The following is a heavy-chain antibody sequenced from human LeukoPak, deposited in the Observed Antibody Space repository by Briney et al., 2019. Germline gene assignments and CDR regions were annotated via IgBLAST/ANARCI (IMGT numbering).Heavy chain of an antibody. J-gene: IGHJ4*02. Sequence: GGSLRLSCAASGFTFSSYGMHWVRQAPGKGLEWVAFIRNDGRNEYADSVKGRFTVSRDNSKNTLYLQMNSLRAEDTAVYYCAKDTQGGPGLWGQGTLVTVSS. CDR2: IRNDGRNE. D-gene: IGHD3/OR15-3a*01. V-gene: IGHV3-30*02. CDR3: AKDTQGGPGL. CDR1: GFTFSSYG.